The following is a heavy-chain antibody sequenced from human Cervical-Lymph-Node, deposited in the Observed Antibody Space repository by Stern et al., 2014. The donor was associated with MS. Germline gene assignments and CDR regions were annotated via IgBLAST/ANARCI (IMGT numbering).Heavy chain of an antibody. CDR2: INYNSRSI. CDR1: GINFDASA. V-gene: IGHV3-9*01. CDR3: AKGSRGAYFYYYGMDV. D-gene: IGHD3-16*01. Sequence: EVQLVESGGDLVQPGRSLRLSCVVSGINFDASAMHWVRQAPGKGLAWVSGINYNSRSIGYADSVKGRFTISRDNAKNSLYLQMNGLRVEDTALYYCAKGSRGAYFYYYGMDVWGQGTTVTVSS. J-gene: IGHJ6*02.